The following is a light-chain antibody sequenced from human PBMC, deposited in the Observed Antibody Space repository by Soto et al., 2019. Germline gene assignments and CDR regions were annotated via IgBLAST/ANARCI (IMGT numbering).Light chain of an antibody. CDR1: SSDVGGYNY. CDR3: TSYTSSTTRV. CDR2: EVS. J-gene: IGLJ1*01. V-gene: IGLV2-14*01. Sequence: QSVLTQPASVSGSPGQSITISCTGTSSDVGGYNYVSWYQQHPGKAPKLMIYEVSNRPSGVSNRFSGSKSGNTASLTISGLQADDETNYYCTSYTSSTTRVFGTGTTVTV.